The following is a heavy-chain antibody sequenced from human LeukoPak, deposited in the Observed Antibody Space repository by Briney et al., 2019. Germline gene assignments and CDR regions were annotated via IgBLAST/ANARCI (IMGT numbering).Heavy chain of an antibody. Sequence: PSETLSLTCAVYGGSFSGYYWSWIRQPPGKGLEWIGEINHSGSTNYNPSLKSRVTISVDTSKNQFSLKLSSVTAADTAVYYCARAGYGSGNDAFDIWGQGTMVTVSS. V-gene: IGHV4-34*01. CDR3: ARAGYGSGNDAFDI. J-gene: IGHJ3*02. D-gene: IGHD3-10*01. CDR1: GGSFSGYY. CDR2: INHSGST.